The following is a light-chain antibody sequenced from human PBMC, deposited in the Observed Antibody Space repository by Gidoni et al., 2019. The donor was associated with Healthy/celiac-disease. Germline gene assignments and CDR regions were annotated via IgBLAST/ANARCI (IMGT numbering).Light chain of an antibody. J-gene: IGKJ2*01. CDR3: QQYDNLPPYT. Sequence: DIQMTQSPSSLSASVGDRVTITCQASHDISNYLNWYQQKPGKAPKLLIYDASNLETGVPSRFSGSGSWTDFTFTISSLQPEDIATYYCQQYDNLPPYTFGQGTKLEIK. CDR2: DAS. CDR1: HDISNY. V-gene: IGKV1-33*01.